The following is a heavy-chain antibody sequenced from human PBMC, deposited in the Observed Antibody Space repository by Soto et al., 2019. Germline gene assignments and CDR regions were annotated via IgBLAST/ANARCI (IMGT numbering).Heavy chain of an antibody. CDR2: IYYTGST. CDR1: GASISPYY. J-gene: IGHJ4*02. Sequence: PSETLSLTCTVSGASISPYYWGWIRLPPGKGLEWIGHIYYTGSTTYNPSLKSRVTISVDTPKNQFSLKLSSVTAADTALYFCAIFYYSGNPGVFDYWGQGALVTVS. CDR3: AIFYYSGNPGVFDY. D-gene: IGHD4-4*01. V-gene: IGHV4-59*01.